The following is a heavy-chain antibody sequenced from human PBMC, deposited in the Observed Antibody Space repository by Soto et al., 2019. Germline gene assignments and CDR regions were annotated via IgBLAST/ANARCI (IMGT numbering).Heavy chain of an antibody. D-gene: IGHD6-13*01. J-gene: IGHJ6*02. CDR3: ARGSIAAVAMGYYYYYGMDV. CDR1: GGTFSSYA. V-gene: IGHV1-69*01. Sequence: QVQLVQSGAEVKKPGSSVKVSCKASGGTFSSYAISWVRQAPGQGLEWMGGIIPIFGTANYAQKFQGRVTITADESTSTAYMELSSLRSEDTAVYYCARGSIAAVAMGYYYYYGMDVWGQGTTVTVSS. CDR2: IIPIFGTA.